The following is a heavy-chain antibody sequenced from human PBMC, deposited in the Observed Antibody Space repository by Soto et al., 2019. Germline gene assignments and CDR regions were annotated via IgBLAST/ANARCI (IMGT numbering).Heavy chain of an antibody. CDR3: ARGPSGDKVDS. D-gene: IGHD7-27*01. J-gene: IGHJ4*02. Sequence: QVQLQESGPGLVKPSQTLSLTCTVSGGSINTVNYYWSWIRQSPDKGREWIGHIYNGGNTYNTPSITSRVTISVDTSNNQFSLKLSSVSAADTAVYYCARGPSGDKVDSWGQGTLVTVSS. V-gene: IGHV4-30-4*01. CDR2: IYNGGNT. CDR1: GGSINTVNYY.